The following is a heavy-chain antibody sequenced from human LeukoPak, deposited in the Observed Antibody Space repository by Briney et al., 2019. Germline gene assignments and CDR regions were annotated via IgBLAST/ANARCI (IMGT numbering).Heavy chain of an antibody. V-gene: IGHV1-18*01. D-gene: IGHD4-17*01. CDR1: GYTFTSYP. Sequence: ASVKVSCKASGYTFTSYPIRWVRQAAGQGLEWMGWITTYYGNTHYAQKHQGRVTMTTETSTSTAYMDLRCLRSDDTAVYYCARGYDYGDYVGDFDYWGQGTLVTVSS. CDR2: ITTYYGNT. J-gene: IGHJ4*02. CDR3: ARGYDYGDYVGDFDY.